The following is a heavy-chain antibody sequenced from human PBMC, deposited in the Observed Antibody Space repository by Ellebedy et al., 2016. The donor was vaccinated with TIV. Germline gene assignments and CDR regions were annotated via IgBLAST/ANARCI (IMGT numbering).Heavy chain of an antibody. Sequence: GESLKISXQGSGYSFTSYWIGWVRQMPGKGLEWMGIIYPGDSDTRYSPSFQGQVTISADKSISTACLQWSSLKASDTAMYYCARLGVVPAARGYFDYWGQGTLVTVSS. CDR2: IYPGDSDT. CDR1: GYSFTSYW. D-gene: IGHD2-2*01. V-gene: IGHV5-51*01. J-gene: IGHJ4*02. CDR3: ARLGVVPAARGYFDY.